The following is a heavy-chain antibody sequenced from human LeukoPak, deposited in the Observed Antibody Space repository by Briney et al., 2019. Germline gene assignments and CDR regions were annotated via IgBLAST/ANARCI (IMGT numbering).Heavy chain of an antibody. Sequence: GGSLRLSCAASGFTFSSYWMNWVRQAPGKGLVWVSRIASDGSSTTYADSVKGRFSISRDNAKNTLYLQMNSLRVEDTAVYYCTRGRPHGNDYWGQGTLVTVSS. V-gene: IGHV3-74*01. D-gene: IGHD4-23*01. CDR3: TRGRPHGNDY. J-gene: IGHJ4*02. CDR1: GFTFSSYW. CDR2: IASDGSST.